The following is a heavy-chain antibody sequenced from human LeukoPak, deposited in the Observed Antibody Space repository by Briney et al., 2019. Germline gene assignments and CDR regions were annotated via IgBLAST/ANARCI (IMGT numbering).Heavy chain of an antibody. CDR3: ARDRSXXSYGAFYY. D-gene: IGHD5-18*01. Sequence: PSETLSLTCTVSGGSISSYYWSWIRQPPGKGLEWIGYIYYSGSTNYNPSLKSRVTISVDTSKNQFSLKLSSVTAADTAVYYCARDRSXXSYGAFYYWGQGTLVTV. J-gene: IGHJ4*02. CDR2: IYYSGST. V-gene: IGHV4-59*01. CDR1: GGSISSYY.